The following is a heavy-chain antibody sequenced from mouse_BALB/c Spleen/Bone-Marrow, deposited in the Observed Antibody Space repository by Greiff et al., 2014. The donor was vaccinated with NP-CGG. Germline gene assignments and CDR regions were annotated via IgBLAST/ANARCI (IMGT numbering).Heavy chain of an antibody. CDR3: VRDGDYRYACFTY. CDR1: GFTFSDYY. Sequence: DVMLVESGGGLVKPGGSLELSCAASGFTFSDYYIYWVRQTPEKRLEWVATISDGGTYTYYPDTVKGRFTISRDNAKNNLYLQMNGLKSEDTAMYYCVRDGDYRYACFTYWGQGTLVTVSA. V-gene: IGHV5-4*02. D-gene: IGHD2-14*01. J-gene: IGHJ3*01. CDR2: ISDGGTYT.